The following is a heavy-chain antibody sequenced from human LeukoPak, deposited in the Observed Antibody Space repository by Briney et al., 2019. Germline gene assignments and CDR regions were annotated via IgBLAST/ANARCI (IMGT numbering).Heavy chain of an antibody. D-gene: IGHD2-15*01. CDR1: GFTFSSYS. CDR3: AKQLGYCSDGSCYFPY. J-gene: IGHJ4*02. V-gene: IGHV3-21*04. Sequence: GGSLRLSCAASGFTFSSYSMNWVRQAPGKGLEWVSSISSSTNYTYYADSVQGRFTISRDNSKSTLCLQMNSLRAEDTAVYYCAKQLGYCSDGSCYFPYWGQGTLVTVPS. CDR2: ISSSTNYT.